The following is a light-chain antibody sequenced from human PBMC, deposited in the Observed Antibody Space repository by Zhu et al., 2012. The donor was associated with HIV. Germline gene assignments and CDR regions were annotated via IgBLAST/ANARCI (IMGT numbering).Light chain of an antibody. CDR1: QSVGSRY. CDR3: QQYDTSPMT. V-gene: IGKV3-20*01. Sequence: EIVLTQSPGTLSLSPGDRATLSCRASQSVGSRYLAWYQQKPGQALRLLIYGTFNRATGVPDRFSGSGSGTDFTLTITRLESEDFAVYYCQQYDTSPMTFGQGTKGGNQT. J-gene: IGKJ1*01. CDR2: GTF.